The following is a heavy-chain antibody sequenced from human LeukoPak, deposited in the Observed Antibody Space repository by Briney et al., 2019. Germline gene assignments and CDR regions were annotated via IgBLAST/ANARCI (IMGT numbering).Heavy chain of an antibody. Sequence: GGSLRLSCAASGFTFSSYGMHWVRQAPGKGLEWVAVIWYDGSNKYYADSVKGRFTISRDNSKNTLYLRMNSLRAEDTAVYYCARVEALYCGGDCSPDYWGQGTLVTVSS. CDR2: IWYDGSNK. V-gene: IGHV3-33*01. D-gene: IGHD2-21*02. CDR3: ARVEALYCGGDCSPDY. J-gene: IGHJ4*02. CDR1: GFTFSSYG.